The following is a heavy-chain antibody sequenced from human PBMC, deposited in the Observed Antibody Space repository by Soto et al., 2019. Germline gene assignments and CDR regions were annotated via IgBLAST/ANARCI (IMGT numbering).Heavy chain of an antibody. CDR1: GFTFSRYW. Sequence: EVQLVESGGGSVQPGGSLRLSCAASGFTFSRYWMHWVRQAPGKGLVWVSRINIYGSSTDYADSVKGRFTIFRDNAKNTLYLQMNSLRVEDTAVYYGARGCIGDPTDAFDLWCQGTMVTVSS. CDR2: INIYGSST. J-gene: IGHJ3*01. V-gene: IGHV3-74*01. CDR3: ARGCIGDPTDAFDL.